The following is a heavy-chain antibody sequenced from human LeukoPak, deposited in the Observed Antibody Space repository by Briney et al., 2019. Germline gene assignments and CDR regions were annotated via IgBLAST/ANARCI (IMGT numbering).Heavy chain of an antibody. V-gene: IGHV3-9*01. D-gene: IGHD3-22*01. CDR3: AKDFLTYYYDSSGYKDAFDI. CDR2: ISWNSGSI. Sequence: PGRSLRLSCAASGFTFDDYAMHWVRQAPGKGLEWVSGISWNSGSIGYADSVKGRFTISRDNAKNSLYLQMNSLRTEDTALYYCAKDFLTYYYDSSGYKDAFDIWGQGTMVTVSS. CDR1: GFTFDDYA. J-gene: IGHJ3*02.